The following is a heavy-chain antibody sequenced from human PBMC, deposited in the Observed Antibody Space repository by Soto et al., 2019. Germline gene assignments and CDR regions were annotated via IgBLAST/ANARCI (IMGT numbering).Heavy chain of an antibody. D-gene: IGHD3-10*02. V-gene: IGHV3-21*01. CDR3: ARGISALRCCARTVAWFVQ. CDR2: ISSSSSYI. Sequence: GGSLRLSCAAYGFTFSSYSMNWVRQAPGKGLEWVSSISSSSSYIYYADSVKGRFTISRDNAKNSLYLQMNSLRAEDTAVYYCARGISALRCCARTVAWFVQWGQEALVNVSS. J-gene: IGHJ5*02. CDR1: GFTFSSYS.